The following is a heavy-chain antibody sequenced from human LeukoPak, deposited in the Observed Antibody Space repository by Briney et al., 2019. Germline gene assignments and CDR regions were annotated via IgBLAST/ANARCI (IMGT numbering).Heavy chain of an antibody. CDR3: AKDHHQLGDYVWGSYRRYPFVD. D-gene: IGHD3-16*02. CDR2: ISYDGSNK. Sequence: GGSLRLSCAASGFTFSSYGMHWVRQAPGKGLEWVAVISYDGSNKYYADSVKGRFTISRDNSKNTLYLQMNSLRAEDTAVYYCAKDHHQLGDYVWGSYRRYPFVDWGQGTLVTVSS. J-gene: IGHJ4*02. V-gene: IGHV3-30*18. CDR1: GFTFSSYG.